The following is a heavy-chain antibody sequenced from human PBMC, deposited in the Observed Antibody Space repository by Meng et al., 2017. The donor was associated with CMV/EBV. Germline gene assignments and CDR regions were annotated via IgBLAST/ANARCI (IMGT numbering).Heavy chain of an antibody. Sequence: GESLKISCAASGFTFSSYSMNWVRQAPGKGLEWVSSISSSSSYIYYADSVKGRFTISRDNVKNSLYLQMNSLRAEDTAVYYCARETIVVVPAGKRGWFDPWGQGTLVTVSS. V-gene: IGHV3-21*01. CDR1: GFTFSSYS. D-gene: IGHD2-2*01. CDR3: ARETIVVVPAGKRGWFDP. CDR2: ISSSSSYI. J-gene: IGHJ5*02.